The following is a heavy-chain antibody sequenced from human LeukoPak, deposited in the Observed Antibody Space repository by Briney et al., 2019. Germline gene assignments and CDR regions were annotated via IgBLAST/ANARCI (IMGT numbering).Heavy chain of an antibody. CDR2: ISAYNGRT. CDR3: ASGGTYYPCIDY. Sequence: GASVKVSCTASGYTFTSSYINWVRQGPGQRIEWMGWISAYNGRTNYAQKFQGRVTMTTDSSTSTAYMDLTSLRSDDTAVYYCASGGTYYPCIDYWGQGTLVTVSS. J-gene: IGHJ4*02. CDR1: GYTFTSSY. V-gene: IGHV1-18*01. D-gene: IGHD1-26*01.